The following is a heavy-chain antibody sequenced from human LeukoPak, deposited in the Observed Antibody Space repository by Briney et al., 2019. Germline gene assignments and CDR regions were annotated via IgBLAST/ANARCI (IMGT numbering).Heavy chain of an antibody. Sequence: SETLSLTCAVYGGSFSGYYWSWIRQPPGKGLEWIGEINHSGSTNYNPSLKSRVTVSVDTSKNQFSLKLSSVTAADTAVYYCARQGVDTAMEDAFDIWGQGTMITVSS. V-gene: IGHV4-34*01. CDR1: GGSFSGYY. CDR2: INHSGST. D-gene: IGHD5-18*01. J-gene: IGHJ3*02. CDR3: ARQGVDTAMEDAFDI.